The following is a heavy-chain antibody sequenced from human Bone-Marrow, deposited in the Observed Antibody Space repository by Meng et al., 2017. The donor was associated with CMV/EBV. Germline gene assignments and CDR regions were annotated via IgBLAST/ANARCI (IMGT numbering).Heavy chain of an antibody. V-gene: IGHV3-48*03. CDR3: ARDQEGTRIPSPIHYGLDV. CDR2: ISSSGSTI. J-gene: IGHJ4*02. Sequence: GGSLRLSCAASGFTFSSYEMNWVRQAPGKGLEWVSYISSSGSTIYYADSVKGRFTISRDNAKNSLYLQMNSLRAEDTAVYYCARDQEGTRIPSPIHYGLDVWGQGTLVTGSS. D-gene: IGHD3/OR15-3a*01. CDR1: GFTFSSYE.